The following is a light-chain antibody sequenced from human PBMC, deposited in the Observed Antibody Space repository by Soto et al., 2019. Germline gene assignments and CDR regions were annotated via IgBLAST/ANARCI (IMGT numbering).Light chain of an antibody. V-gene: IGKV1-5*03. J-gene: IGKJ1*01. CDR2: KAS. CDR3: QYWDDYSWT. CDR1: QSITDW. Sequence: DIQMTQSPSTLSASVGDRVTITCRASQSITDWLAWYQQKPGKAPKFLIYKASNLEGRVPSRFSGSRSGTEFTLTISSVQPDDFATYYCQYWDDYSWTFGQGTKVEIK.